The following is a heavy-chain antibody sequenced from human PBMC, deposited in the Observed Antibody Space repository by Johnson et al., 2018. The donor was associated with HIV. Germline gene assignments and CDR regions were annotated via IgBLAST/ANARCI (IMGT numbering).Heavy chain of an antibody. D-gene: IGHD3-22*01. CDR2: ISSSGSTI. V-gene: IGHV3-11*04. J-gene: IGHJ3*02. Sequence: QVQLVESGGGLVKPGGSLRLSCAASGFTFSDYYMSWIRQSPGKGLEWVSYISSSGSTIYYADSVKGRFTIPRGNAKNQLFLLMNSLSADDTAVYYWAKAAWLFHDPFDIWGQGTMVTVSS. CDR3: AKAAWLFHDPFDI. CDR1: GFTFSDYY.